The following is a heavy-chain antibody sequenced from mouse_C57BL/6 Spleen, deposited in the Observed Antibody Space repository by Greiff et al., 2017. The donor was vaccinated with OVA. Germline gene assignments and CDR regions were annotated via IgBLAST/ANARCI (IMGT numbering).Heavy chain of an antibody. CDR2: IPPNSGST. J-gene: IGHJ4*01. CDR3: ARSAYGYGGAMDY. V-gene: IGHV1-64*01. Sequence: QVQLQQPGAELVKPGASVTLSCKASGYTFTSYWMHWVKQRPGQGLEWIGMIPPNSGSTNYTEKFKSKATLTVDKSSSTAYMQLSSLTSEDSAVYSWARSAYGYGGAMDYWGQGTSVTVSS. D-gene: IGHD2-2*01. CDR1: GYTFTSYW.